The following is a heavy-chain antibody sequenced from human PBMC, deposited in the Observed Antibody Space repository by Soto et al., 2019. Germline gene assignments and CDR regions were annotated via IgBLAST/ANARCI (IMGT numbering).Heavy chain of an antibody. CDR2: IYYSGST. D-gene: IGHD4-17*01. Sequence: TSETLSLTCTVSGGSISSYYWGWIRQPPGKGLEWIGSIYYSGSTYYNPSLKSRVTISVDTSKNQFSLKLSSVTAADTAVYYCARHLSGYGDYFDYWGQGTLVTVSS. J-gene: IGHJ4*02. CDR3: ARHLSGYGDYFDY. V-gene: IGHV4-39*01. CDR1: GGSISSYY.